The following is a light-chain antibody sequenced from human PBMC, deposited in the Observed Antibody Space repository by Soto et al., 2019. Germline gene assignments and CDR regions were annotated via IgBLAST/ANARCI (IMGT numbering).Light chain of an antibody. CDR2: DAS. CDR3: QQFNNYIT. V-gene: IGKV1D-13*01. J-gene: IGKJ5*01. CDR1: QGISSA. Sequence: AIQLTQSPSSLSASVGDRVTITCRASQGISSALAWYQQKPGKAPKLLIYDASSLESGVPSRFSGSGSGTDLTLTISRLKTEDFETYYCQQFNNYITFGQGTRLEIK.